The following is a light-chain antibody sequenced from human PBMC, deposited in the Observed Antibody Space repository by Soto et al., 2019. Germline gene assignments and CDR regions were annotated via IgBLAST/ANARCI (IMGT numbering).Light chain of an antibody. Sequence: QPVLTQPTSASGTPGQTIAISCSGGSSNIGSHTVNWYQQLPGTAPRLLIYSNTQRPSGVPDRFSGSKSGTSASLAITGLQSDSEGDYYCATWDDSLDGVVFGGGTKLTVL. CDR1: SSNIGSHT. V-gene: IGLV1-44*01. CDR3: ATWDDSLDGVV. CDR2: SNT. J-gene: IGLJ2*01.